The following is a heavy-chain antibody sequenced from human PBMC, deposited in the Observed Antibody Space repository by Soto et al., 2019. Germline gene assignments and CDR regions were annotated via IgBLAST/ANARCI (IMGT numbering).Heavy chain of an antibody. D-gene: IGHD3-10*01. CDR2: IYYSGST. V-gene: IGHV4-59*01. CDR3: ARVITMVRGVTTLYYFDY. CDR1: GGSMSSYY. J-gene: IGHJ4*02. Sequence: SETLSLTCTVSGGSMSSYYWSWIRQPPGKGLEWIGYIYYSGSTNYNPSLKSRVTISVDTSKNQFSLKLSSVTAADTAVYYCARVITMVRGVTTLYYFDYWGQGTLVTVSS.